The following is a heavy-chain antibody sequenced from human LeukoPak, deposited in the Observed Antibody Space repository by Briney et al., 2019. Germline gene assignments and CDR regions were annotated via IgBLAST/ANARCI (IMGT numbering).Heavy chain of an antibody. Sequence: GGSLRLSCATSGFTFSSYSMNWVRQAPGKGLEWVSSISSSSSYIYYADSVKGRFTISRDNAKNSLYLQMNSLRAEDTAVYYCAGGHIVATISDAFDIWGQGTMVTVSS. V-gene: IGHV3-21*01. CDR3: AGGHIVATISDAFDI. D-gene: IGHD5-12*01. J-gene: IGHJ3*02. CDR1: GFTFSSYS. CDR2: ISSSSSYI.